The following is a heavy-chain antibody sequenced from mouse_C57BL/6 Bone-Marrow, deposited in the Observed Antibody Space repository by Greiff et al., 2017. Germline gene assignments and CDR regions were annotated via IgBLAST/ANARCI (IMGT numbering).Heavy chain of an antibody. V-gene: IGHV10-1*01. CDR2: IRSKSNNYAT. CDR3: VRHRDSNCVFDY. CDR1: GFSFNTYA. D-gene: IGHD2-5*01. Sequence: EVQGVESGGGLVQPKGSLTLSCAASGFSFNTYAMHWVRQAPGKGLEWVARIRSKSNNYATYYADSVKDRFTISRDDSESMLYLQMNNLKTEDTAMYYCVRHRDSNCVFDYWGQGTTLTVSS. J-gene: IGHJ2*01.